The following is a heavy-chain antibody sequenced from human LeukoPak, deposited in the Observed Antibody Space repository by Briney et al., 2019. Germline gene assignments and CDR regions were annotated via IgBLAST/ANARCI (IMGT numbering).Heavy chain of an antibody. V-gene: IGHV3-53*01. CDR1: GFIVNTNY. Sequence: GGSLRLSCAASGFIVNTNYMTWVRQAPGKGLEWVSILFGGGTAYYADSVKGRFTISRDISKNTLYLQMNSLRAEDTAVYYCARGGHSMIVAFDIWGQGTMVPVSS. D-gene: IGHD3-22*01. J-gene: IGHJ3*02. CDR2: LFGGGTA. CDR3: ARGGHSMIVAFDI.